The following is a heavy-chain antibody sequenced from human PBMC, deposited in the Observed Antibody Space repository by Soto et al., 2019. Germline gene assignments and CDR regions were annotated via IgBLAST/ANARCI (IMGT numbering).Heavy chain of an antibody. V-gene: IGHV1-69*13. CDR2: IIPVFGTA. D-gene: IGHD2-21*02. CDR3: ARGEDCGGDCYPREAFDI. CDR1: GGTFSSYA. Sequence: ASVKVSCKASGGTFSSYAISWVGQAPGQGLEWMGGIIPVFGTANYAQKFQGRVTITADESTSTAYMELSSLRSEDTAVYYCARGEDCGGDCYPREAFDIWGQGTMVTVSS. J-gene: IGHJ3*02.